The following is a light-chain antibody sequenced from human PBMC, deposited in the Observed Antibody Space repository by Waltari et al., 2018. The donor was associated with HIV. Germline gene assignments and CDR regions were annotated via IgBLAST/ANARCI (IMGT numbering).Light chain of an antibody. V-gene: IGLV4-69*01. CDR1: SGRSNSA. CDR3: NSRDSSGNV. CDR2: LNSDGSH. Sequence: QVVLTQSPSASASLGASVTLTCTLSSGRSNSAIAWHQLQPGQGPRYLMKLNSDGSHTKGDGIPDRFSGSSSGAERHLTISSLQSEDEADYYCNSRDSSGNVFGTGTKVTVL. J-gene: IGLJ1*01.